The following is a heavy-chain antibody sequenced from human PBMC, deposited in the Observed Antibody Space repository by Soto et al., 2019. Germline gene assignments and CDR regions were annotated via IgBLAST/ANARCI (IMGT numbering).Heavy chain of an antibody. V-gene: IGHV4-59*01. Sequence: PSETLSLTCTASGGSISSYYWSWIRQPPGKGLEWIGYIYYSGSTNYNPSLKSRVTISVDTSKNQFSLKLSSVTAADTAVYYCARDASGGLYDFWSGYTYGMDVWGQGTTVT. CDR3: ARDASGGLYDFWSGYTYGMDV. D-gene: IGHD3-3*01. CDR2: IYYSGST. CDR1: GGSISSYY. J-gene: IGHJ6*02.